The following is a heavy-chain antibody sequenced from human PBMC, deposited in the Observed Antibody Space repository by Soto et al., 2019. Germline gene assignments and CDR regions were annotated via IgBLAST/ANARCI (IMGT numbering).Heavy chain of an antibody. CDR1: SFTSLD. CDR2: MQPSTGRT. Sequence: SFTSLDINWVRQTAGQGLEWMGWMQPSTGRTGYAQKFQGRVTMTRDTSINTAYMELTTLTSDDTAFYYCARGVSAGVDYWGQGTLVTVSS. CDR3: ARGVSAGVDY. J-gene: IGHJ4*02. V-gene: IGHV1-8*01. D-gene: IGHD1-26*01.